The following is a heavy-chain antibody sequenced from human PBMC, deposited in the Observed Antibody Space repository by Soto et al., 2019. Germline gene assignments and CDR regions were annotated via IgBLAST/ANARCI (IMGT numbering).Heavy chain of an antibody. CDR1: GVTFSGFW. CDR3: ARVIGYSYAH. D-gene: IGHD5-18*01. CDR2: INSAGTTT. Sequence: GGSLRLSCEVSGVTFSGFWMHWVRQAPGKGLVWVSRINSAGTTTTYADSVKGRFTISRDNAKNTLYLQMNSLRAEDTAVYYCARVIGYSYAHCGQGTLVTVSS. V-gene: IGHV3-74*01. J-gene: IGHJ4*02.